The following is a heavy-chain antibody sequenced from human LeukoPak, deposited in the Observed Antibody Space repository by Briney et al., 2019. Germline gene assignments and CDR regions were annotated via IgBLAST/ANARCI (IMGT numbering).Heavy chain of an antibody. V-gene: IGHV4-59*01. Sequence: SETLSLTCTVSGGSISSYYWSWILQPPGKGLEWIGYIYYSGSTNYNPSLKSRVTISVDTSKNQCSLKLSSVTAADTAVYYCARQSISGSSLSYFDYWGQGTLVNVSS. D-gene: IGHD3-22*01. CDR2: IYYSGST. CDR1: GGSISSYY. J-gene: IGHJ4*02. CDR3: ARQSISGSSLSYFDY.